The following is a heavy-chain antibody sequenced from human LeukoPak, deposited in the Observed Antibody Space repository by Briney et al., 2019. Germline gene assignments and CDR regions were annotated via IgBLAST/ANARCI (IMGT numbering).Heavy chain of an antibody. D-gene: IGHD3-3*01. CDR2: IYHSGST. CDR3: ASTAGGYYDFWSGPNWFDP. J-gene: IGHJ5*02. CDR1: GGSISSSNW. Sequence: SGTLSLTCAVSGGSISSSNWWSWVRQPPGKGLEWIGEIYHSGSTNYNPSLKSRVTISVDKSKNQFSLKLSSVTAADTAVYYCASTAGGYYDFWSGPNWFDPWGQGTLVTVSS. V-gene: IGHV4-4*02.